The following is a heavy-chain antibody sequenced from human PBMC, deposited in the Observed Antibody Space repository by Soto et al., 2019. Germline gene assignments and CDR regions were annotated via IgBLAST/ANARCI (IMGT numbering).Heavy chain of an antibody. Sequence: GGSLRLSCAASGFTFSSYAMSWVRQAPGKGLEWVSAISGSGGSTYYADSVKGRFTISRDNSKNTRYLQMNSLRAEETAVYYCAKAPQGIAAAGTFFDYWGQGTLVTVSS. V-gene: IGHV3-23*01. D-gene: IGHD6-13*01. CDR2: ISGSGGST. J-gene: IGHJ4*02. CDR1: GFTFSSYA. CDR3: AKAPQGIAAAGTFFDY.